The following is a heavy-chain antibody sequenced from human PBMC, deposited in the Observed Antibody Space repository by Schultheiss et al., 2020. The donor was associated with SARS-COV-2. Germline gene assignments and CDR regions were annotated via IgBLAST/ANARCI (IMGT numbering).Heavy chain of an antibody. CDR2: INSDGSST. D-gene: IGHD4-17*01. CDR3: ASLGGDYGDYIYYYYGMDV. V-gene: IGHV3-74*01. Sequence: GGSLRLSCADSGFRFIYDYMNWVRQAPGKGLVWVSRINSDGSSTSYADSVKGRFTISRDNAKNTLYLQMNSLRAEDTAVYYCASLGGDYGDYIYYYYGMDVWGQGTTVTVSS. CDR1: GFRFIYDY. J-gene: IGHJ6*02.